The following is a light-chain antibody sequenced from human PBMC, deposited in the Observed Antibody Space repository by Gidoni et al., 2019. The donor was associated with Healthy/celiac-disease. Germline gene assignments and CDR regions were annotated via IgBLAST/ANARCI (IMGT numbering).Light chain of an antibody. Sequence: SSELTQPPSVSVSPGQTASITFSGDKLGDKYACWYQQKPGQSPVLVIYQDSKRPSGIPERFSGANSGNTATLPISGTQAMDEADYYCQAWDSSTVVFGGGTKLTVL. CDR2: QDS. CDR3: QAWDSSTVV. CDR1: KLGDKY. V-gene: IGLV3-1*01. J-gene: IGLJ2*01.